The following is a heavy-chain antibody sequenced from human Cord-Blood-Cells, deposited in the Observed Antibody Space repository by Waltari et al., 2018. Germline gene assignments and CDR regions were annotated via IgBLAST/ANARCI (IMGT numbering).Heavy chain of an antibody. CDR1: GFTFRSYG. V-gene: IGHV3-30*18. D-gene: IGHD3-3*01. CDR2: ISYDGSNK. Sequence: QVQLVESGGGVVQPGRSLRLSCAASGFTFRSYGMPWVRQAPGKGLELVAVISYDGSNKYYADSVKGRFTISRDNSKNTLYLQMNSLRAEDTAVYYCAKGRYDFWSGYGELDDYWGQGTLVTVSS. J-gene: IGHJ4*02. CDR3: AKGRYDFWSGYGELDDY.